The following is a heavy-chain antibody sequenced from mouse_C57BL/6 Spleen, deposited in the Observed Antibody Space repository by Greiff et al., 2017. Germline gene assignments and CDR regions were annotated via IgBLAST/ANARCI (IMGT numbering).Heavy chain of an antibody. CDR2: IDPETGGH. D-gene: IGHD1-1*01. V-gene: IGHV1-15*01. J-gene: IGHJ3*01. CDR1: GYTFTDYE. Sequence: VKLVESGAELVRPGASVTLSCKASGYTFTDYEMHWVKQTPVHGLEWIGAIDPETGGHAYNQKFKGKAILTADKSSSTAYMELRSLTSEDSAVYYCTSPGYYGSSYPFAYWGQGTLVTVSA. CDR3: TSPGYYGSSYPFAY.